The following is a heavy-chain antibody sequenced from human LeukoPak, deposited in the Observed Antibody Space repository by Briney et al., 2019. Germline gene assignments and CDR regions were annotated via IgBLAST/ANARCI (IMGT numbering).Heavy chain of an antibody. D-gene: IGHD3-22*01. J-gene: IGHJ3*01. Sequence: GESLKISCKGSGYRFNAYWIAWVRQMRGKGLELMGISYPDDSDTRYSPSFQGHVTISADKSVRTAYLQWSSLKASDTAMYYCARPNITSYYDSRGYDAFDVWGQGTMVTVS. CDR2: SYPDDSDT. CDR3: ARPNITSYYDSRGYDAFDV. CDR1: GYRFNAYW. V-gene: IGHV5-51*01.